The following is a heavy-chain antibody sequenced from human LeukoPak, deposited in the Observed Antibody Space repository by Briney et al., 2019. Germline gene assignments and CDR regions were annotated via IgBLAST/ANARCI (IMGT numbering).Heavy chain of an antibody. V-gene: IGHV4-34*01. CDR3: ARASGSTVTTISHALDI. CDR1: GGSFSGYY. J-gene: IGHJ3*02. Sequence: SETLSLTCAVYGGSFSGYYWSWIRQPPGKGLEWIGEINHSGSTNYNPSLKSRVTISVDTSKNQFSLKLSSVTAADTAVYYCARASGSTVTTISHALDIWGQGTMVTVSS. CDR2: INHSGST. D-gene: IGHD4-17*01.